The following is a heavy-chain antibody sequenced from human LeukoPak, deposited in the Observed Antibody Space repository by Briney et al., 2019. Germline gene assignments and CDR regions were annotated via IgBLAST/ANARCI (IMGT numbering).Heavy chain of an antibody. J-gene: IGHJ6*03. D-gene: IGHD3-16*01. CDR3: AKMMGQRLYDYCMDV. CDR1: GFPFSDFS. CDR2: TNSGGTST. V-gene: IGHV3-23*01. Sequence: PGGSLRLSCATSGFPFSDFSMSWVRQAPGKGLEWISTTNSGGTSTYYAESVKGRFTISRDNSKNTLYLQMNSLRAEDTAVYYCAKMMGQRLYDYCMDVWGKGTTVTVSS.